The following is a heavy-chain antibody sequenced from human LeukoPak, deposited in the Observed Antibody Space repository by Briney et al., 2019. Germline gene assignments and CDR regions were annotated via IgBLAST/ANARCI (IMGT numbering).Heavy chain of an antibody. J-gene: IGHJ4*02. Sequence: GGSLRLSCAASGFTVSSNYMSWVRQAPGKGLEWVSVIYSGGSTYHADSVKGRFTISRDNSKNTLYLQMSSLRAEDTAVYYCARSVAGNFDYWGQGTLVTVSS. CDR2: IYSGGST. CDR1: GFTVSSNY. V-gene: IGHV3-53*01. CDR3: ARSVAGNFDY. D-gene: IGHD6-19*01.